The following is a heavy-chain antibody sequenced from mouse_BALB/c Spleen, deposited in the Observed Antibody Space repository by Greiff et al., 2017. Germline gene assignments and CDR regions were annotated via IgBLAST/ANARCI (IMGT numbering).Heavy chain of an antibody. Sequence: EVKLVESGGGLVQPGGSRKLSCAASGFTFSSFGMHWVRQAPEKGLEWVAYISSGSSTIYYADTVKGRFTISRDNPKNTLFLQMTSLRSEDTAMYYCARELRLRAMDYWGQGTSVTVSS. CDR2: ISSGSSTI. D-gene: IGHD1-2*01. V-gene: IGHV5-17*02. CDR3: ARELRLRAMDY. CDR1: GFTFSSFG. J-gene: IGHJ4*01.